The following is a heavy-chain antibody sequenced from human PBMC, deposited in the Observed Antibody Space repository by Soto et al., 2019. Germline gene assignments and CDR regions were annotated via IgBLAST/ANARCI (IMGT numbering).Heavy chain of an antibody. CDR2: INSASSTT. J-gene: IGHJ4*02. CDR1: GFTFNRYW. V-gene: IGHV3-48*02. CDR3: ARDLSH. Sequence: PGGSLRLSCAASGFTFNRYWMSWVRQAPGEGQGLRRGKGLEWISYINSASSTTFHADSIKGRLTVSRDNAKNSVYLHMSSLRHEDTAVYYCARDLSHWGQGTLVTV.